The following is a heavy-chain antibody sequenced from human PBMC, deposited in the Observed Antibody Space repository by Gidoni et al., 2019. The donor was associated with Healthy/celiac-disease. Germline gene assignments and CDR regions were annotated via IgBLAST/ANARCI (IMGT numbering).Heavy chain of an antibody. J-gene: IGHJ4*02. Sequence: DGETIYAQKSQGRVTMTEDTSTDTAYMELSSLRSEDTAVYYCATAYRSSPIFGGDWGQGTLVTVSS. CDR2: DGET. V-gene: IGHV1-24*01. CDR3: ATAYRSSPIFGGD. D-gene: IGHD3-3*01.